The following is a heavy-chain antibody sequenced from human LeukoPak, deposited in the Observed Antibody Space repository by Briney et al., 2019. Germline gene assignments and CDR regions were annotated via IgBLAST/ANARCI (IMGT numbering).Heavy chain of an antibody. D-gene: IGHD1-1*01. J-gene: IGHJ4*02. CDR3: ANEGEYYFAY. V-gene: IGHV3-74*01. CDR2: INSDGSST. Sequence: GGPLRLSCAASGFTFSSYWMHWVRQAPGKGLVWVSRINSDGSSTSYADSVKGRFTISRDNSKNTLYLQMNSLRAEDTAVYYCANEGEYYFAYWGQGPLFTVSS. CDR1: GFTFSSYW.